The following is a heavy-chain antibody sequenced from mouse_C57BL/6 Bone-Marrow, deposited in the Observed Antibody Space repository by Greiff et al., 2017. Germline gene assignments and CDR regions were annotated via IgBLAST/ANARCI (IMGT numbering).Heavy chain of an antibody. J-gene: IGHJ4*01. CDR1: GFTFGDYG. Sequence: DVMLVESGGGLVQPGGSLKLSCAASGFTFGDYGMAWVRQAPRKGPEWVAFISNLAYSIYYADTVTGRFTISRENAKNTLYLEMSSLRSEDTAMYYCARRGYGPYYAMDYWGQGTSVTVSS. CDR2: ISNLAYSI. CDR3: ARRGYGPYYAMDY. D-gene: IGHD2-2*01. V-gene: IGHV5-15*04.